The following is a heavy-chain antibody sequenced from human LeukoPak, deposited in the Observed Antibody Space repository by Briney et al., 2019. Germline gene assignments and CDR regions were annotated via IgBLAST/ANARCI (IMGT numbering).Heavy chain of an antibody. CDR1: GIIFSNYA. D-gene: IGHD6-13*01. Sequence: GGSLRLSCTASGIIFSNYAIHWVRQAPGKGLDWVAIISYDGNNKYYADSVKGRFAISRDNSKNTLYLQMNSLRAEDTAVYYCARDRAAASYGAFDIWGQGTMVTVSS. J-gene: IGHJ3*02. CDR3: ARDRAAASYGAFDI. CDR2: ISYDGNNK. V-gene: IGHV3-30*09.